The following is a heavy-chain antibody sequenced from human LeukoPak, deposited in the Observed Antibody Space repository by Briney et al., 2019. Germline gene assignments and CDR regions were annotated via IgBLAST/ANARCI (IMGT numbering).Heavy chain of an antibody. J-gene: IGHJ4*02. Sequence: GGSLRLSCAASGFTFSSFWMSWVRQAPGKGLEWVSAINWNGGSTAYADSVKGRFTISRDNAKNSLYLQMNSLGAEDTAFYYCAREWGVAARYFDYWGQGTLVTVSS. V-gene: IGHV3-20*04. CDR3: AREWGVAARYFDY. D-gene: IGHD6-6*01. CDR2: INWNGGST. CDR1: GFTFSSFW.